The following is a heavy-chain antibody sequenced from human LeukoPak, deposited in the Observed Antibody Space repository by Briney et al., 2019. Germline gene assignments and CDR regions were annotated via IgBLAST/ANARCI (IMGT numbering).Heavy chain of an antibody. V-gene: IGHV3-7*03. CDR3: AKVLTYYYDSSGYPDY. J-gene: IGHJ4*02. Sequence: GGSLRLSCAASGFTFSSYWMSWVRQAPGKGLEWVANIKQDGSEKYYVDSVKGRFTISRDNSKNTLYLQMNSLRAEDTAVYYCAKVLTYYYDSSGYPDYWGQGTLVTVSS. D-gene: IGHD3-22*01. CDR1: GFTFSSYW. CDR2: IKQDGSEK.